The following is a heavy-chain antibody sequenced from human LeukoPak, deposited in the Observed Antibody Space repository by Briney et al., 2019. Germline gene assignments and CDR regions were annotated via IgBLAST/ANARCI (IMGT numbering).Heavy chain of an antibody. CDR3: AKAWYSSSWYYFDY. CDR1: GFTFSSYG. Sequence: PGRSLRLSCAASGFTFSSYGMHWVRQAPGKGLEWVAVISYDGSNKYYADSVKGRFTISRDNSKNTLYLQMNSLRAEDTAVYYCAKAWYSSSWYYFDYWGQGTLVTVSS. D-gene: IGHD6-13*01. J-gene: IGHJ4*02. CDR2: ISYDGSNK. V-gene: IGHV3-30*18.